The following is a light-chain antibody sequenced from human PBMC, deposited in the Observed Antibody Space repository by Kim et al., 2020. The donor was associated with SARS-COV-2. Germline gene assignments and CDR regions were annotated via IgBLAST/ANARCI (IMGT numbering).Light chain of an antibody. CDR2: GNG. Sequence: GKIDRIRSKGERLRAYNETGYQQQQGPAPVLVVYGNGNQDSAIAGRCCGSGSGNTATLTITGARTEEEAVYYCHSRDSSLRNNYVFGAGTKVTVL. CDR3: HSRDSSLRNNYV. V-gene: IGLV3-19*01. J-gene: IGLJ1*01. CDR1: RLRAYN.